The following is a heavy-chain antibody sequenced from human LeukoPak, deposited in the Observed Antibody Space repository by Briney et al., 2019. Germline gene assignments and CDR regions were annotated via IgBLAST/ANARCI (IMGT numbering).Heavy chain of an antibody. D-gene: IGHD2-21*02. CDR2: ISYDGSNK. CDR3: ASPVAAISLDY. CDR1: GFTFSSYA. J-gene: IGHJ4*02. V-gene: IGHV3-30-3*01. Sequence: GGSLRLSCAASGFTFSSYAMHWVRQAPGKGLEWVGVISYDGSNKYYADSVKGRFTISRDNSKNTLYLQMNSMRAEDTAVYYCASPVAAISLDYWGQGTLVTVSS.